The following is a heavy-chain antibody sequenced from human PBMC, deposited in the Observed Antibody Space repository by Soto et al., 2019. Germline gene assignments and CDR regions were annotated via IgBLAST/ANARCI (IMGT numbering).Heavy chain of an antibody. CDR2: TLYRSKWYS. Sequence: SQTLSLTCAISGDSVSSNSAAWNWIRQSPSGGLEWLGRTLYRSKWYSDYAVSVKSRITINPDTSNNQFSLQLNSVTPDDSAVYYCARDLGEDSSDLDAFAIWGQGTMVTVSS. CDR3: ARDLGEDSSDLDAFAI. D-gene: IGHD6-19*01. CDR1: GDSVSSNSAA. J-gene: IGHJ3*02. V-gene: IGHV6-1*01.